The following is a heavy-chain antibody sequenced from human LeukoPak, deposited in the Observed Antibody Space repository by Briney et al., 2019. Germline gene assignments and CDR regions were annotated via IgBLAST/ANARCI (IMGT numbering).Heavy chain of an antibody. CDR3: ARDRGAGGSQFDY. J-gene: IGHJ4*02. CDR1: GGSISSGDYY. V-gene: IGHV4-30-4*01. D-gene: IGHD2-8*02. Sequence: SETLSLTCTVSGGSISSGDYYWSWIRQPPGKGLEWIGYIYYSGSTYYNPSLKSRVTISVDTSKNQFSLKLISVTAADTAVYYCARDRGAGGSQFDYWGQGTLVTVSS. CDR2: IYYSGST.